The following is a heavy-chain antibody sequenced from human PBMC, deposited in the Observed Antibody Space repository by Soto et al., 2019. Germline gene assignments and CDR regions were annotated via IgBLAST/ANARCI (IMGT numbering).Heavy chain of an antibody. CDR1: GGSISSYY. J-gene: IGHJ4*02. V-gene: IGHV4-59*01. D-gene: IGHD3-9*01. CDR2: IHYSGST. Sequence: SETLSLTCAVSGGSISSYYWSWIRQPPGKGLVWIWYIHYSGSTNYNPSLKSRVTISVDTSKNQFSLKLSSVTAADSALYYCASEALRYFDWPGCFDYWGQGTLVTVSS. CDR3: ASEALRYFDWPGCFDY.